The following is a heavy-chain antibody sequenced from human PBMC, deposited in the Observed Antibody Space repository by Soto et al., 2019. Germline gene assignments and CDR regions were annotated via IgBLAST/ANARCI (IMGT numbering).Heavy chain of an antibody. CDR2: ISSSSSYI. D-gene: IGHD6-13*01. J-gene: IGHJ6*02. V-gene: IGHV3-21*01. CDR1: GFTFSSYS. CDR3: ARSTGIAAAGTSTYGMDV. Sequence: EVQLVESGGGLVKPGGSLRLSCAASGFTFSSYSMNWVRQAPGKGLEWVSSISSSSSYIYYADSVKGRFTISRDNAKNSLYLQMNSLRAEDTAVYYCARSTGIAAAGTSTYGMDVWGQGTTVTVSS.